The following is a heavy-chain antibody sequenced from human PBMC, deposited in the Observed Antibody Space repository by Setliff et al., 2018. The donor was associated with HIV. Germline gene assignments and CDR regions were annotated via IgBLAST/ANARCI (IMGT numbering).Heavy chain of an antibody. Sequence: HPGGSLRLSCAASGFTFEDYGMSWVRQAPGKGLEWVSYISSSSSTIYYADSVKGRFTISRDNAKNSLYLQMNSLRAEDTAVYYCARETYYYDNPQYYYYYMDVWGKGTTVTVSS. CDR1: GFTFEDYG. CDR2: ISSSSSTI. CDR3: ARETYYYDNPQYYYYYMDV. V-gene: IGHV3-48*01. J-gene: IGHJ6*03. D-gene: IGHD3-22*01.